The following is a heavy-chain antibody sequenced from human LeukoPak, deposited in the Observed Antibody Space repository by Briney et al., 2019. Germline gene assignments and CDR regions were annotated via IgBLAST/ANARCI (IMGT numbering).Heavy chain of an antibody. J-gene: IGHJ4*02. CDR3: ARPPQGVVPAASKSGGTPQGGEFDY. D-gene: IGHD2-2*01. CDR2: IYPGDSDT. V-gene: IGHV5-51*01. CDR1: GYGFTSYW. Sequence: GESLKISCKGSGYGFTSYWIGWVRQMPGKGLEWTGIIYPGDSDTRYSPSFQGQVTISADKSISTAYLQWSSLKASDTAMCYCARPPQGVVPAASKSGGTPQGGEFDYWGQGTLVTVSS.